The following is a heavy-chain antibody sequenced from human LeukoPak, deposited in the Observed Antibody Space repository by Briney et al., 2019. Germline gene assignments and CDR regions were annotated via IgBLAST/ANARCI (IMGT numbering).Heavy chain of an antibody. CDR2: INPSGGST. J-gene: IGHJ6*02. D-gene: IGHD6-19*01. CDR1: GYTFTSYY. Sequence: ASVKVSCKASGYTFTSYYMHWVRQAPGQGLEWMGIINPSGGSTSYAQKFQGRVTITADESTSTAYMELSSLRSEDTAVYYCAREAFGYSSGSTGGYYYYYGMDVWGQGTTVTVSS. V-gene: IGHV1-46*01. CDR3: AREAFGYSSGSTGGYYYYYGMDV.